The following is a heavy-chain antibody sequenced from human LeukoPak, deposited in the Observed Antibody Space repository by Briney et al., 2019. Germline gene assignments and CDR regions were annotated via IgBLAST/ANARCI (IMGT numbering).Heavy chain of an antibody. V-gene: IGHV3-43*02. Sequence: GGYLRLSCAASGFTFQDYAMHWVRQAPGKGLECVALISGDGDTTSYTDSVKGRFTVYRDNSKNSLYLRMDSLTTEDTGLYYCTKVAESGNYYRAFELWGQGTMVTVSS. CDR1: GFTFQDYA. D-gene: IGHD3-10*01. CDR2: ISGDGDTT. CDR3: TKVAESGNYYRAFEL. J-gene: IGHJ3*01.